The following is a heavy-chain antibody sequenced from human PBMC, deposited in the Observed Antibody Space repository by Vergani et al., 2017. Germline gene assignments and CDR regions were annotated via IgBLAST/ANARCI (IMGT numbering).Heavy chain of an antibody. J-gene: IGHJ5*02. CDR2: IYYSGST. V-gene: IGHV4-59*12. CDR1: GGSISSYY. CDR3: ARMYSSSFWDWFDP. Sequence: QVQLQESGPGLVKPSETLSLTCTVSGGSISSYYWSWIRQPPGKGLEWIGYIYYSGSTNYNPSLKSRVTISVDTSKNQFSLKLSSVTAADTAVYYCARMYSSSFWDWFDPWGQGTLVTVSS. D-gene: IGHD6-6*01.